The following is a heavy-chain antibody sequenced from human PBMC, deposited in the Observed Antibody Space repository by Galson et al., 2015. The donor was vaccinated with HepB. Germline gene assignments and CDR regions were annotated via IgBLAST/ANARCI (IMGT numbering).Heavy chain of an antibody. V-gene: IGHV3-21*01. J-gene: IGHJ3*02. CDR2: ISSSSSYI. Sequence: SLRLSCAASGFTFNSYSMNWVRQAPGKGLEWVSSISSSSSYIYYADSVKGRFTISRDNAKNSLYLQMNSLRAEDTAVYYCARGGITMIGGAFDIWGQGTMVTVSS. D-gene: IGHD3-22*01. CDR1: GFTFNSYS. CDR3: ARGGITMIGGAFDI.